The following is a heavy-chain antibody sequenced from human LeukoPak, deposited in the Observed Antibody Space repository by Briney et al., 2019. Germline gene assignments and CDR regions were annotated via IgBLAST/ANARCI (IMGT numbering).Heavy chain of an antibody. V-gene: IGHV3-30-3*01. CDR2: ISYDGRIK. Sequence: QPGRSLRLSCAASGFAFSSYAIHWVRQAPGKGLEWVSFISYDGRIKYYADSVKGRLTISRDNSKNTLSLQMNSLRAEDTAIYYSARDLSEKYCIDYWGQGTLVTVSS. J-gene: IGHJ4*02. CDR3: ARDLSEKYCIDY. CDR1: GFAFSSYA. D-gene: IGHD2-8*02.